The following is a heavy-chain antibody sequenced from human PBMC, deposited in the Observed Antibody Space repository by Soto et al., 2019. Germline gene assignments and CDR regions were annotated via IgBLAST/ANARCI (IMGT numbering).Heavy chain of an antibody. V-gene: IGHV2-26*01. Sequence: QVTLKESGPVLVKPTETLTLTCTVSGFSLSNARMGVSWIRQPPGKALEWLAHIFSNDEKSYSTSLKSRLTTSKDTSKSQVVLTMTTMDPVYTATYYCARIRVTMVRGNVGFDPWGQGTLVTVSS. CDR1: GFSLSNARMG. D-gene: IGHD3-10*01. J-gene: IGHJ5*02. CDR2: IFSNDEK. CDR3: ARIRVTMVRGNVGFDP.